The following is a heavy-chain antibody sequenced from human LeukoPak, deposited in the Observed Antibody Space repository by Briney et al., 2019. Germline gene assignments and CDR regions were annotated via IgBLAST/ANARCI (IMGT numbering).Heavy chain of an antibody. CDR1: GFTFSSYA. D-gene: IGHD3-3*01. CDR3: ARDCMRRSLEWFDYYYYYYMDV. CDR2: ISGSGGST. V-gene: IGHV3-23*01. J-gene: IGHJ6*03. Sequence: PGGSLRLSCAASGFTFSSYAMSWVRQAPGKGLEWVSAISGSGGSTYYADSVKGRFTISRDNAKNSLYLQMNSLRAEDTAVYYCARDCMRRSLEWFDYYYYYYMDVWGKGTTVTVSS.